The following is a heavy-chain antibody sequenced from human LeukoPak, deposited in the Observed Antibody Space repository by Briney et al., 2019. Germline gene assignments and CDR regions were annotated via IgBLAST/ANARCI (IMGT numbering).Heavy chain of an antibody. CDR3: ARRPRDWRKGGAFDI. V-gene: IGHV4-39*01. J-gene: IGHJ3*02. Sequence: SETLSLTCTVSGGSISSSSYYWGWIRQPPGKGLEWIGSIYYSGSTYYNPSLKSRVTISVDTSKNQFSLKLSSVTAADTAVYYCARRPRDWRKGGAFDIWGQGTMVTVSS. D-gene: IGHD2-21*01. CDR2: IYYSGST. CDR1: GGSISSSSYY.